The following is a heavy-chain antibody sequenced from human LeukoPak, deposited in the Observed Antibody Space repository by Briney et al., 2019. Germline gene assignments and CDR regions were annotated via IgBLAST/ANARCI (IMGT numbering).Heavy chain of an antibody. CDR1: GYTFTDYY. D-gene: IGHD6-6*01. CDR2: TNPNSGGT. CDR3: ASRTRPDVGAFDI. J-gene: IGHJ3*02. V-gene: IGHV1-2*02. Sequence: ASVKVSCKASGYTFTDYYMHWVRQAPGQGLEWMGWTNPNSGGTNYAQKFQGRVTMTRDTSISTVYMEMSRLRSDDTAVYYCASRTRPDVGAFDIWGQGTMVTVSS.